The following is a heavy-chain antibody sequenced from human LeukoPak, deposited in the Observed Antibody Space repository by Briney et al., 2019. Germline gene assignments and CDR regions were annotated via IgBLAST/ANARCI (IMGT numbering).Heavy chain of an antibody. J-gene: IGHJ5*02. V-gene: IGHV4-59*01. D-gene: IGHD6-13*01. Sequence: PSETLSLTCTVSGGSISSYYWSWIRQPPGKGLEWIGEIYHSGSTNYNPSLKSRVTISVDTSMNQFSLKLRSVTAADTAVYYCAREGWYSSSLTWFDPWGQGTLVTVSS. CDR1: GGSISSYY. CDR2: IYHSGST. CDR3: AREGWYSSSLTWFDP.